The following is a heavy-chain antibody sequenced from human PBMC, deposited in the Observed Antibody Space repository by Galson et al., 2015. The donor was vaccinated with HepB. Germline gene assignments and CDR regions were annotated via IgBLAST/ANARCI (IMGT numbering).Heavy chain of an antibody. CDR3: ARDRGVGYSGSHRHYYYGMDV. CDR2: INWNGGST. J-gene: IGHJ6*02. V-gene: IGHV3-20*04. Sequence: SLRLSCAASGFTFDDYGMSWVRQAPGKGLEWVSGINWNGGSTGYADSVKGRFTISRDNAKNSLYLQMNSLRAEDTALYYCARDRGVGYSGSHRHYYYGMDVWGQGTTVTVSS. CDR1: GFTFDDYG. D-gene: IGHD1-26*01.